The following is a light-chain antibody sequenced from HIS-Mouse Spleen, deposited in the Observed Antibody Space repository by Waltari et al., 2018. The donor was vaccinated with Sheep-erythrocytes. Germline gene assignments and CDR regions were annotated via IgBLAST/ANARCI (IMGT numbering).Light chain of an antibody. J-gene: IGLJ1*01. CDR2: DVS. Sequence: QSALTQPRSVSGSPGQSVTISCTGTSSDVGGYNYVPWYQQHPGKAPKLLIYDVSKRPSGVPDRFSGSKSGNTASLTISGLQAEDEADYYCCSYAGSYNHVFATGTMVTVL. CDR1: SSDVGGYNY. CDR3: CSYAGSYNHV. V-gene: IGLV2-11*01.